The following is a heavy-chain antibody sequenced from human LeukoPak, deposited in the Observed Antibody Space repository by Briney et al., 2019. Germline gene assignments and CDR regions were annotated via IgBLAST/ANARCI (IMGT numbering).Heavy chain of an antibody. Sequence: SETLSLTCTVSGGSISSSSYYWGWIRQPPGKGLEWIGSIYYSGSTYYNPSLKSRVTISVDTSKNQFSLKLSSVTAADTAVYYCARGTYSSSPSDYYYYYMDVWGKGTTVTVSS. CDR1: GGSISSSSYY. CDR3: ARGTYSSSPSDYYYYYMDV. D-gene: IGHD6-13*01. V-gene: IGHV4-39*01. J-gene: IGHJ6*03. CDR2: IYYSGST.